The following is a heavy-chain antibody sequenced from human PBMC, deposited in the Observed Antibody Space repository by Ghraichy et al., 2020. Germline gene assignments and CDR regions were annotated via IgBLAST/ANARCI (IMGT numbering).Heavy chain of an antibody. J-gene: IGHJ6*02. CDR3: ARYSSSSRYYYGMDV. V-gene: IGHV3-21*01. CDR2: ISSSSSYI. CDR1: GFTFSSYS. Sequence: GGSLRLSCAASGFTFSSYSMNWVRQAPGKGLEWVSSISSSSSYIYYADSVKGRFTISRDNAKNSLYLQMNSLRAEDTAVYYCARYSSSSRYYYGMDVWGQGTTVTVSS. D-gene: IGHD6-6*01.